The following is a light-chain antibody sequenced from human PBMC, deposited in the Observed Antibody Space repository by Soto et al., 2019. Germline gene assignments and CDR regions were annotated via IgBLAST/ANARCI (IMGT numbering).Light chain of an antibody. CDR1: SSDVGSYNY. J-gene: IGLJ1*01. Sequence: QSALTQPPSASGSPGQSVTISCTGTSSDVGSYNYVSWYQQNPGKAPKLIIYEVSKRPPGVPDRFSGSKSGNTASLSVSGLQAEDDGDYYCSSYAGSNIYVFGTGTKLNVL. CDR3: SSYAGSNIYV. CDR2: EVS. V-gene: IGLV2-8*01.